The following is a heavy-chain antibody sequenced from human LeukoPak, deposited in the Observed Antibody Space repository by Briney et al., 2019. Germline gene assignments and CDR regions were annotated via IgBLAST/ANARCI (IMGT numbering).Heavy chain of an antibody. J-gene: IGHJ5*02. CDR3: ASQQWLERENWFDP. V-gene: IGHV1-2*02. CDR2: INPNSGGT. Sequence: GASVKVSCKASGYTFTGYYMHWVRQAPGQGLEWMGWINPNSGGTNYAQKFQGRVTMTRDTSISTAYMELSRLRSGDTAVYYCASQQWLERENWFDPWGQGTLVTVSS. D-gene: IGHD6-19*01. CDR1: GYTFTGYY.